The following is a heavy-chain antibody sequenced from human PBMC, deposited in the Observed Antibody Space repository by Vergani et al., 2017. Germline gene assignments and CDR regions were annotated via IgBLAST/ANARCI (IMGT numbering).Heavy chain of an antibody. Sequence: QVQLQESGPGLVKPSETLSLTCTVSGGSISSRSYYWGWIRLPPGKGLEWIGSIYYSGSTFHNRSLKSRVTISVDTSTNQFSLKLSSVTAADTAVYYCAAHSDRARPWRKIKWFFDLWCRGSLVTVAS. J-gene: IGHJ2*01. CDR2: IYYSGST. V-gene: IGHV4-39*01. CDR1: GGSISSRSYY. CDR3: AAHSDRARPWRKIKWFFDL.